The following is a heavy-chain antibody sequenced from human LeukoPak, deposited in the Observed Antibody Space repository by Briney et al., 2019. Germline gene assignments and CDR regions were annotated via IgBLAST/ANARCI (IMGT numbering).Heavy chain of an antibody. V-gene: IGHV1-2*02. CDR2: INPNSGGT. J-gene: IGHJ4*02. Sequence: GASVKVSCKASGYTFTGYYMHWVRQAPGQGLEWMGWINPNSGGTNYAQKFQGRVTMTRDTSISTAYMELSRLRSDDTPVYYCARVYYDYVWGSYRFDYWGQGTLVTVSS. CDR1: GYTFTGYY. D-gene: IGHD3-16*02. CDR3: ARVYYDYVWGSYRFDY.